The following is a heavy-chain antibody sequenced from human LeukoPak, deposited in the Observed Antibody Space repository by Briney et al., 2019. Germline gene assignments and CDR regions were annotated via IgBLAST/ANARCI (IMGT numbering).Heavy chain of an antibody. D-gene: IGHD1-14*01. Sequence: GGSLRLSCAASGFTFSSYAMHWVRQAPGKGLEWVAVISYDGSNKYYADSVKGRFTISRDNSKNTLYLQMNSLRAEDTAVYYCARDPPYHRSGAFDIWGQGTMVTVSS. CDR1: GFTFSSYA. CDR3: ARDPPYHRSGAFDI. CDR2: ISYDGSNK. V-gene: IGHV3-30-3*01. J-gene: IGHJ3*02.